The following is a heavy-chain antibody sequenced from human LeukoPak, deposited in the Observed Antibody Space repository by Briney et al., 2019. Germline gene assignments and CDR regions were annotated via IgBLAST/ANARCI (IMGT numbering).Heavy chain of an antibody. Sequence: EPGGTLRLSCAASGFTFSNHGMNWVRQAPGKGLEWVSGISPSGDITYYADSVKGRFTISRDNYKNTLYLEVISLTAEDTAVYYCAKDDAWLRFGEWSQGTLVTVSS. CDR3: AKDDAWLRFGE. CDR1: GFTFSNHG. V-gene: IGHV3-23*01. CDR2: ISPSGDIT. J-gene: IGHJ4*02. D-gene: IGHD3-10*01.